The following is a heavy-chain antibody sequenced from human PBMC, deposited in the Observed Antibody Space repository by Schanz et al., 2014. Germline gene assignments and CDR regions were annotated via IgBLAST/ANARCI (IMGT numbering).Heavy chain of an antibody. CDR1: GFTFTNAW. Sequence: EVELVESGGGLVKPGGSLRLSCVVSGFTFTNAWMSWVRQAPGKGLEWVSSISSTSTYLYYADSVKGRFTISRDSARNSLYLQMNSLRAEDTAVYYCAREGEWGYDPPRHWGQGTLVTVSS. J-gene: IGHJ4*02. CDR2: ISSTSTYL. CDR3: AREGEWGYDPPRH. V-gene: IGHV3-21*01. D-gene: IGHD5-12*01.